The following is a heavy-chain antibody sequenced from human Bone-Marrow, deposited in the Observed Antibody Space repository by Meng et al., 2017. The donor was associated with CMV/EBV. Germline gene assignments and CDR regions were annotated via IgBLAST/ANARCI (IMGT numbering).Heavy chain of an antibody. J-gene: IGHJ4*02. V-gene: IGHV3-23*01. CDR3: AKDRTLFGLVSDY. CDR1: GFTFSSYA. D-gene: IGHD3/OR15-3a*01. Sequence: GESLKISCATSGFTFSSYAMHWVRQAPGKGLKWVSGISGSGETTYYVDSVKGRFTISRVNYKNTLYLQMHSLRAEDTAVYYCAKDRTLFGLVSDYWGQGALVTVSS. CDR2: ISGSGETT.